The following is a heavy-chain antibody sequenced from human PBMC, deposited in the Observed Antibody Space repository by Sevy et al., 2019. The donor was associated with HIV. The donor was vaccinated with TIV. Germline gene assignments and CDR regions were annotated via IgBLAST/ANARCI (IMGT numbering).Heavy chain of an antibody. Sequence: LRLSCVASGFTFSTYDMHWVRQAPGKGLEWVAVISHDGNYKNYADSVKVRFTISRDNFHNTLELQMNSLRPEDTAVYFCARLFSCGGDCYYLDSWGQGALVTVSS. V-gene: IGHV3-30-3*01. J-gene: IGHJ4*02. D-gene: IGHD2-21*02. CDR3: ARLFSCGGDCYYLDS. CDR2: ISHDGNYK. CDR1: GFTFSTYD.